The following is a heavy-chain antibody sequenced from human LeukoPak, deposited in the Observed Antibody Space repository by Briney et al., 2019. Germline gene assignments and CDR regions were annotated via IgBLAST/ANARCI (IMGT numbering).Heavy chain of an antibody. D-gene: IGHD3-22*01. CDR2: IYHSGST. CDR1: GYSISSGYC. V-gene: IGHV4-38-2*02. Sequence: SETLSLTCTVSGYSISSGYCWGWIRQSPRKGLQWIGSIYHSGSTYYNSSPKSRVTISVDTSKNQFSLKLSSVTAADTAVYYCARHEYYDSRGSHYYSYYYMDVWGKGTTVTVSS. CDR3: ARHEYYDSRGSHYYSYYYMDV. J-gene: IGHJ6*03.